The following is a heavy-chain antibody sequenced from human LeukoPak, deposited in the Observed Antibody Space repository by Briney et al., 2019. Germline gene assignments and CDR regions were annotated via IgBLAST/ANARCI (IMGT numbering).Heavy chain of an antibody. Sequence: GGSLRLSCAASGFTFSDYYMSWIRQAPGKGLEWVSYISSSGSTIYYADSVEGRFTISRDNAKNSLYLQMNSLRAEDTAVYYCARDRNRYYDFWTQTEGYYYYMDVWGKGTTVTVSS. CDR2: ISSSGSTI. CDR3: ARDRNRYYDFWTQTEGYYYYMDV. J-gene: IGHJ6*03. D-gene: IGHD3-3*01. V-gene: IGHV3-11*04. CDR1: GFTFSDYY.